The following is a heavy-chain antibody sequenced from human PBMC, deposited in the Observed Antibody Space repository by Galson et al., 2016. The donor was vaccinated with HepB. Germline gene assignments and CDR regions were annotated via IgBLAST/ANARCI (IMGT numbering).Heavy chain of an antibody. CDR3: ARGDGTNWDFDY. V-gene: IGHV3-48*04. D-gene: IGHD7-27*01. CDR2: ISGSSDKI. CDR1: GFAFSSHS. J-gene: IGHJ4*02. Sequence: SLRLSCAASGFAFSSHSMNWVRQAPGKGPEWLAYISGSSDKIYYGDSVKGRFTISRDNARNLLFLQMDGLRAEDTAVYFCARGDGTNWDFDYWGQGTLVTVSS.